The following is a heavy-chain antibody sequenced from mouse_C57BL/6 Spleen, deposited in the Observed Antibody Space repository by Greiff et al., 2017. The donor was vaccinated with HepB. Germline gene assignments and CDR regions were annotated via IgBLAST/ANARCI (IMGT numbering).Heavy chain of an antibody. CDR3: ARASYDGYYPRWFAY. V-gene: IGHV1-4*01. Sequence: QVQLQQSGAELARPGASVKMSCKASGYTFTSYTMHWVKQRPGQGLEWIGYINPSSGYTKYNQKFKDKATLTADKSSSTAYMQLSSLTSEDSAVYYCARASYDGYYPRWFAYWGQGTLVTVSA. J-gene: IGHJ3*01. CDR2: INPSSGYT. D-gene: IGHD2-3*01. CDR1: GYTFTSYT.